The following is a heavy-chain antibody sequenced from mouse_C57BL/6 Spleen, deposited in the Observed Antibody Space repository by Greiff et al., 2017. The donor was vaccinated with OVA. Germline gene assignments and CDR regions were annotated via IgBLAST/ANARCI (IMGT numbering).Heavy chain of an antibody. Sequence: QVHVKQSGPGLVQPSQSLSITCTVSGFSLTSYGVHWVRQSPGKGLEWLGVIWRGGSTDYNAAFMSRLSITKDNSKSQVFFKMNSLQADDTAIYYCAKNSYGSSYAYAMDYWGQGTSVTVSS. CDR1: GFSLTSYG. CDR2: IWRGGST. V-gene: IGHV2-5*01. D-gene: IGHD1-1*01. J-gene: IGHJ4*01. CDR3: AKNSYGSSYAYAMDY.